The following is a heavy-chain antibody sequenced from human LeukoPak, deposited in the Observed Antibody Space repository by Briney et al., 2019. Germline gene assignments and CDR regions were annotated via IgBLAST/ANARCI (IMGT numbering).Heavy chain of an antibody. CDR2: IRYDGSNK. CDR1: GFTFSSYA. V-gene: IGHV3-30*02. Sequence: GGSLRLSCAASGFTFSSYAMHWVRQAPGKGLEWVAFIRYDGSNKYYADSVKGRFTISRDNSKNTLYLQMNSLRAEDTAVYYCARDRVIGYGSGSYYGDDYWGQGTLVTVSS. CDR3: ARDRVIGYGSGSYYGDDY. D-gene: IGHD3-10*01. J-gene: IGHJ4*02.